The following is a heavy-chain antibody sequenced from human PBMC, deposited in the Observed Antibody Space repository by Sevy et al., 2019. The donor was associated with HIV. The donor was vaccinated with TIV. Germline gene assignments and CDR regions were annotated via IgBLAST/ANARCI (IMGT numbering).Heavy chain of an antibody. V-gene: IGHV3-7*01. Sequence: GGSLRLSCAASGFTFSMYWMSWVHQAPGKGLEWVAKIKQDGSETYYVDSVKGRFTISRDNAKNSLYLQMKSLRADDTAVYYCARAYYKFCGGDCYLDYWGQGTLVTVSS. CDR1: GFTFSMYW. CDR3: ARAYYKFCGGDCYLDY. D-gene: IGHD2-21*02. J-gene: IGHJ4*02. CDR2: IKQDGSET.